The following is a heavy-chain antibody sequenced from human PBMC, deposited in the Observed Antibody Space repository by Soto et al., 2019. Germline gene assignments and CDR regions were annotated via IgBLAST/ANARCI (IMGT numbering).Heavy chain of an antibody. Sequence: EVQLLESGGGLVQPGGSLRLSCSASGFTFSVYTMNWVRQAPGKGLEWVSGIYGNGGGTFYVDSVKGRFTISRDNSKNTLYLQMNSLRAEDTAVYYCAKDMQSDSRWEIDYWGQGTLVTVSS. CDR1: GFTFSVYT. V-gene: IGHV3-23*01. CDR2: IYGNGGGT. CDR3: AKDMQSDSRWEIDY. J-gene: IGHJ4*02. D-gene: IGHD1-26*01.